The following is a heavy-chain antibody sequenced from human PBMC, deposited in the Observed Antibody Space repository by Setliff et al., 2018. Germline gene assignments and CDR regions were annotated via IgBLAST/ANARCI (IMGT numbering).Heavy chain of an antibody. V-gene: IGHV4-61*02. CDR3: ARGSTMIQGVRLYYHGLDV. CDR1: GGSISSATSY. CDR2: IYAIRST. Sequence: SETLSLTCIVSGGSISSATSYWNWIRQLAGKELEWIGRIYAIRSTNYNPSLKSRVTISLDTSNNQFSLKLSSVTAADTAVYYCARGSTMIQGVRLYYHGLDVWGQGTTVTVS. D-gene: IGHD3-10*01. J-gene: IGHJ6*02.